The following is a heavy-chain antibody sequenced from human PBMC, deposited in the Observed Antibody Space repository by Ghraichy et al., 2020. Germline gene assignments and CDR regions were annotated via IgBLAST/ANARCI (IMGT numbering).Heavy chain of an antibody. CDR3: ARGADMWLGTNDY. J-gene: IGHJ4*02. CDR2: INPNSDGT. Sequence: ASVKVSCKASGYTFTGYYIHWVRQAPGQGLEWMGWINPNSDGTNYAQKFQGWVTMTRDTSISTAYMELSRLKSDDTAVYYCARGADMWLGTNDYWGQGTLVTVSS. D-gene: IGHD3-10*01. V-gene: IGHV1-2*04. CDR1: GYTFTGYY.